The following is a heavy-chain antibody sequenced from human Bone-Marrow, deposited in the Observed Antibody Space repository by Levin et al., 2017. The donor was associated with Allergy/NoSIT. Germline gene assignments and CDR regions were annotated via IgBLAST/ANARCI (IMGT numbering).Heavy chain of an antibody. CDR3: ARDETFNSWHTGWFDP. CDR1: GDSINNTNHY. CDR2: MFAGGAA. J-gene: IGHJ5*02. D-gene: IGHD6-13*01. Sequence: KPSETLSLTCTVSGDSINNTNHYWSWIRQPAGTGLEWIGRMFAGGAATYNRSLRSRVTISIDTSKNQFSLKLTSVTAADTAVYYCARDETFNSWHTGWFDPWGQGTLVTVSS. V-gene: IGHV4-61*02.